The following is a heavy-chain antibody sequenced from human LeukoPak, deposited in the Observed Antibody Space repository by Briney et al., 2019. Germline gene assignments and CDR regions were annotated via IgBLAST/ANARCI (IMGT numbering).Heavy chain of an antibody. CDR1: GFTFSSYA. CDR3: GKEPEGYYDFWSGPTSDY. Sequence: RTGGSLRLSCAASGFTFSSYAMSWVRQAPGKGLEWVSAISGSGGSTYYADSVKGRFTISRDNSKNTLYLQMNSLRAEDTAVYYCGKEPEGYYDFWSGPTSDYWGQGTLVTVSS. V-gene: IGHV3-23*01. CDR2: ISGSGGST. D-gene: IGHD3-3*01. J-gene: IGHJ4*02.